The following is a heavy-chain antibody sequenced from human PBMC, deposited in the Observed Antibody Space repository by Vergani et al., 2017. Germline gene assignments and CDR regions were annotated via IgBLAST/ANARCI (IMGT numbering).Heavy chain of an antibody. V-gene: IGHV4-38-2*01. CDR1: GYSISSGYY. J-gene: IGHJ4*02. D-gene: IGHD6-19*01. Sequence: QVQLQESGPGLVKPSETLSLTCAVSGYSISSGYYWGWIRQPPGKGLEWIGSIYHSGSTYYNPSLKSRVTISVDTSKNQFSLKLSSVTAADTAVYYCAREYSSGYFDYWGQGTLVTVSS. CDR3: AREYSSGYFDY. CDR2: IYHSGST.